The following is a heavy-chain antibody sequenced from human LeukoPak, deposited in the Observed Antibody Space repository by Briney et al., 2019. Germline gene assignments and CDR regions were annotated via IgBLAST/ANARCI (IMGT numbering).Heavy chain of an antibody. CDR1: GFTFSSYG. CDR3: ARDQFRDSSALDY. D-gene: IGHD6-19*01. J-gene: IGHJ4*02. Sequence: PGRSLRLSCAASGFTFSSYGMHWVRQAPGKGLEWVAVIWYDGSNKYYADSVKGRFTISRDNSKNTLYLQMNSLRAGDTAVYYCARDQFRDSSALDYWGQGTLVTVSS. V-gene: IGHV3-33*01. CDR2: IWYDGSNK.